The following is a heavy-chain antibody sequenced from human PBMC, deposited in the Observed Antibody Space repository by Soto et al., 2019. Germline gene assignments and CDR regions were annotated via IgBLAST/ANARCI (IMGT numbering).Heavy chain of an antibody. D-gene: IGHD3-3*01. CDR3: ARDSRRDYDFWSGRYGMDV. V-gene: IGHV3-53*01. CDR1: GFTVSSNY. Sequence: GGSLRLSCAASGFTVSSNYMSWVRQAPGKGLEWVSVIYSGGSTYYADSVKGRFTISRDNSKNTLYLQMNSLRAEDTAVYYCARDSRRDYDFWSGRYGMDVWGQGTTVTVSS. CDR2: IYSGGST. J-gene: IGHJ6*02.